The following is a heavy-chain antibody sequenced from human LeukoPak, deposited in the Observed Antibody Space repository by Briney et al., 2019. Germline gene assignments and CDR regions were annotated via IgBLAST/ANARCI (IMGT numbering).Heavy chain of an antibody. CDR2: IYYSGST. CDR1: GGTISSYY. CDR3: ARDQSDAFDI. Sequence: PSETLSLTCTVSGGTISSYYWSWIRQPPGKGPEWIGYIYYSGSTNYNPSLKSRVTISVDTSKNQFSLKLSSVAAADTAVYYCARDQSDAFDIWGQGTMVTVSS. V-gene: IGHV4-59*01. J-gene: IGHJ3*02.